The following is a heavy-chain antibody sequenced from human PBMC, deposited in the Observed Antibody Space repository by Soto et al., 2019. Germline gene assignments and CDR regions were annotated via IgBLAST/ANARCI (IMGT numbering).Heavy chain of an antibody. D-gene: IGHD6-25*01. CDR2: ISYDATNK. CDR1: GFTFSTFA. Sequence: QVQMVESGGGVVHPGRSLRLSCAASGFTFSTFAMHWVRQAPGKGLEWVAVISYDATNKFYADSVKGRFTISRDNSENTLYLQLNSLRPEDTALYYCAKDGGFQFPDIWGQGALVTVSS. V-gene: IGHV3-30*18. J-gene: IGHJ4*02. CDR3: AKDGGFQFPDI.